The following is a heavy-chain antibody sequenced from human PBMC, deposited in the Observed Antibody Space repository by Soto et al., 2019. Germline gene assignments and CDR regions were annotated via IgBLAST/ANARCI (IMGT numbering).Heavy chain of an antibody. Sequence: QVQMVQSGAEVKRPGSSVKVSCKASGGIFSNFAFSWVRLAPGQGLEWMGGIIPIFGSTHYAQKFQGRVSITADESTDTVCMELSRLRSEDSAVYYCARSYTSSYFFCCLDVWGQGTTVTVSS. J-gene: IGHJ6*02. CDR2: IIPIFGST. V-gene: IGHV1-69*01. D-gene: IGHD6-6*01. CDR1: GGIFSNFA. CDR3: ARSYTSSYFFCCLDV.